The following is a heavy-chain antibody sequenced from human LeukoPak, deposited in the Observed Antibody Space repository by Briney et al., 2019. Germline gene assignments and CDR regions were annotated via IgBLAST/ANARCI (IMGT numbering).Heavy chain of an antibody. D-gene: IGHD5-12*01. Sequence: ASVKVSCKASGDTFSSYAISWVRQAPGQGLELMGGIIPIFGTANYAQKFQGRVTITADESTSTAYMELSSLRSEDTAVYYCARSGYVRFWFDPWGQGTLVTVSS. J-gene: IGHJ5*02. CDR1: GDTFSSYA. V-gene: IGHV1-69*13. CDR3: ARSGYVRFWFDP. CDR2: IIPIFGTA.